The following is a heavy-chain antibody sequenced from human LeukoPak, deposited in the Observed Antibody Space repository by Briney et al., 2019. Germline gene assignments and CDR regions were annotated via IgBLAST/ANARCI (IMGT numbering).Heavy chain of an antibody. CDR1: GYTFTSYG. V-gene: IGHV1-8*02. Sequence: ASVKVSCKASGYTFTSYGISWVRQATGQGLEWMGWMNPNSGNTGYTQKFQGRVTMTEDTSTDTAYMELSSLRSEDTAVYYCATSTVVVPAAIEGYFDYWGQGTLVTVSS. CDR2: MNPNSGNT. D-gene: IGHD2-2*02. CDR3: ATSTVVVPAAIEGYFDY. J-gene: IGHJ4*02.